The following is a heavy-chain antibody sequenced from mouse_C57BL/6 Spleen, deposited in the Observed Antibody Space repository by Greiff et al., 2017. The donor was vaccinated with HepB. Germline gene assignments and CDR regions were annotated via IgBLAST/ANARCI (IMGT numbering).Heavy chain of an antibody. CDR3: ARVYPWFAY. CDR2: ISYDGSN. V-gene: IGHV3-6*01. Sequence: EVKLMESGPGLVKPSQSLSLTCSVTGYSITSGYYWNWIRQFPGNKLEWMGYISYDGSNNYNPSLKNRSSITRDTSKNQFFLKLNSVTTADTATYYCARVYPWFAYWGQGTLVTVSA. J-gene: IGHJ3*01. CDR1: GYSITSGYY. D-gene: IGHD2-1*01.